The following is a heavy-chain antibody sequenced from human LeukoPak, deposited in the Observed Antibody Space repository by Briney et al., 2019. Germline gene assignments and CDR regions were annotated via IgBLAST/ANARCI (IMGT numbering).Heavy chain of an antibody. D-gene: IGHD3-16*02. J-gene: IGHJ3*02. CDR1: GGSISSSSYY. V-gene: IGHV4-61*05. Sequence: YPSETLSLTCTVSGGSISSSSYYWGWIRQPPGKGLEWIGCIYYSGSTNYNPSLKSRVTISVDTSKNQFSLKLSSVTAADTAVYYCARDMGVELVQSEGYDSIWGTYRPDAFDIWGQGTKVTVSS. CDR2: IYYSGST. CDR3: ARDMGVELVQSEGYDSIWGTYRPDAFDI.